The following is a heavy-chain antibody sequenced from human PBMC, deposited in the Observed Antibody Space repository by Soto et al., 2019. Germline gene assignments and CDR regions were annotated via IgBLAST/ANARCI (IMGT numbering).Heavy chain of an antibody. V-gene: IGHV4-34*01. D-gene: IGHD6-13*01. CDR3: ARHGPIAAARAVFDY. CDR2: VNHGGTS. Sequence: SETLSLTCAVHGGSFSGYYWDWIRQPPGKGLEWIGEVNHGGTSNYNPSLKSRAIISVDTSKNQFSLKLTSVTAADTAVYYCARHGPIAAARAVFDYRGQGCSVIVSS. CDR1: GGSFSGYY. J-gene: IGHJ4*02.